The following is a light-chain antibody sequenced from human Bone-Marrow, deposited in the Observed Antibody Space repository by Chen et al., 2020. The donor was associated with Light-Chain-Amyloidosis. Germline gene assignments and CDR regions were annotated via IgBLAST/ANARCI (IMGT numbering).Light chain of an antibody. CDR3: QSYQGSSQGV. CDR2: EDD. V-gene: IGLV6-57*01. J-gene: IGLJ3*02. Sequence: NFMLTQPHAVSESPGKTVIISCTRSGDSIATNYVQWYQQRPGSSPTTVLYEDDQRPSGVPDRFSGSIDRSSNSASLTISGLKTEDEADYYCQSYQGSSQGVFGGGTKLTVL. CDR1: GDSIATNY.